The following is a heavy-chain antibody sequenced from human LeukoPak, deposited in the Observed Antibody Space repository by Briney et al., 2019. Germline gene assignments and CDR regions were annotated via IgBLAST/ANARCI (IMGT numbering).Heavy chain of an antibody. D-gene: IGHD3-3*01. Sequence: ASVKVSCKASGYSFTGHYMHWVRQAPGQGLEWMGWINPNSGGTNYAQKFQGRVTMTRDTSSGTAYMELSRLRYEGTAVFYCARGGGTVFGVLNDWGQGTLVTVSS. J-gene: IGHJ4*02. CDR3: ARGGGTVFGVLND. V-gene: IGHV1-2*02. CDR1: GYSFTGHY. CDR2: INPNSGGT.